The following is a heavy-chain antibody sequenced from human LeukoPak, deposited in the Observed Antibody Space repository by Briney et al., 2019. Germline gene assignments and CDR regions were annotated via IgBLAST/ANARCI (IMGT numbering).Heavy chain of an antibody. CDR2: IYTSGST. V-gene: IGHV4-4*07. Sequence: PSETLSLTCTVSGGSISSYYWSWIRQPAGKGLEWIGRIYTSGSTNYNPSLKSRVTMSVDTSKNQFSLKLSSVTAADTAVYFCARGPVLPYSSGYYFPWGQGTLVTVSS. J-gene: IGHJ5*02. D-gene: IGHD3-22*01. CDR3: ARGPVLPYSSGYYFP. CDR1: GGSISSYY.